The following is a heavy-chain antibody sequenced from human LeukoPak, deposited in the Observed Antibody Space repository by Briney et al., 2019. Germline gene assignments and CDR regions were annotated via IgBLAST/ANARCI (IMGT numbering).Heavy chain of an antibody. D-gene: IGHD5-12*01. CDR2: IYYSGST. CDR3: ARVVVATYQFDY. J-gene: IGHJ4*02. CDR1: GGSISSSSYY. V-gene: IGHV4-39*07. Sequence: TSETLSLTCTVSGGSISSSSYYWGWIRQPPGKGLEWIGSIYYSGSTYYNPSLKSRVTISVDTSKNQFSLKLRSVTAADTAVHYCARVVVATYQFDYWGQGTLVTVSS.